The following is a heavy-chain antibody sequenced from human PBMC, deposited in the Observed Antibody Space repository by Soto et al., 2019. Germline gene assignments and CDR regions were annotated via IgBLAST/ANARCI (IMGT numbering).Heavy chain of an antibody. V-gene: IGHV3-30-3*01. D-gene: IGHD5-18*01. CDR2: ISYDGSNK. CDR1: GFTLSSYA. J-gene: IGHJ4*02. CDR3: TRGSRDGYNTIDC. Sequence: QVQLVESGGGVVQPGRSLRLSCAASGFTLSSYAMHWVRQAPGKGLEWVAVISYDGSNKYYADSVKGRFTISRDNSKNTHSLQMNSLRADDTAVYFCTRGSRDGYNTIDCWGQGTLVSVSS.